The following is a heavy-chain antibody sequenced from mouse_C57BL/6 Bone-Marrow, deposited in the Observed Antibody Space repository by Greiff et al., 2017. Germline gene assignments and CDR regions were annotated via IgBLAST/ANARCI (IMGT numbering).Heavy chain of an antibody. CDR1: GYTFTSYW. CDR2: IYPGSGST. Sequence: VQLQQPGAELVKPGASVKMSCKASGYTFTSYWITWVKQRPGHGLEWIGDIYPGSGSTNYNETFKSKATLTVDTSSSTAYMQLSSLTSEDSAVYYCAREGDEVYYYAMCYWGQGTAVTVSS. V-gene: IGHV1-55*01. CDR3: AREGDEVYYYAMCY. J-gene: IGHJ4*01.